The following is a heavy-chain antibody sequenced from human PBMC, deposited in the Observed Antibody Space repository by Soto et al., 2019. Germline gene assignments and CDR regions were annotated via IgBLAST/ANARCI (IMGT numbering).Heavy chain of an antibody. V-gene: IGHV3-48*02. D-gene: IGHD3-3*01. CDR2: ISSSSSTI. CDR3: ARESRFLEWLSLNWFDP. J-gene: IGHJ5*02. CDR1: GFTFSSYS. Sequence: EVQLVESGGGLVQPGGSLRLSCAASGFTFSSYSMNWVRQAPGKGLEWVSYISSSSSTIYNADSVKGRFTISRDNAKNSLYLQMNSLRDEDTAVYYCARESRFLEWLSLNWFDPWGQGTLVTVSS.